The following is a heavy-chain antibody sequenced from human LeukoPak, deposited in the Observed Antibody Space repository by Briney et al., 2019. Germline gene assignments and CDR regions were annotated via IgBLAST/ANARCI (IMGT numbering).Heavy chain of an antibody. V-gene: IGHV3-30*18. D-gene: IGHD2/OR15-2a*01. CDR2: ISYDGSNK. CDR3: ANPEYYSDAFDI. J-gene: IGHJ3*02. Sequence: GGSLRLSCAASGFTFSSYGMHWVRQAPGKGLEWVAVISYDGSNKYYAGSVKGRFTISRDNSKNTLYLQMNSLRAEDTAVYYCANPEYYSDAFDIWGQGTMVTVSS. CDR1: GFTFSSYG.